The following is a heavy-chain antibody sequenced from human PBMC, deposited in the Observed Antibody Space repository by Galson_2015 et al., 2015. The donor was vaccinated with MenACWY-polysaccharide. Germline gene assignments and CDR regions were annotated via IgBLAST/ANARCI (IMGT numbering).Heavy chain of an antibody. D-gene: IGHD6-13*01. CDR3: ARDYRMGISGTCFGP. J-gene: IGHJ5*02. CDR2: ITANSATT. CDR1: AFAFANYD. Sequence: SLRLSCAASAFAFANYDMTWVRQAPGMGLDWVSSITANSATTYYANSVKGRFTISRDNSKNTLYLHMNSLRAEDTAVYYCARDYRMGISGTCFGPWGQGTLLTVSS. V-gene: IGHV3-23*01.